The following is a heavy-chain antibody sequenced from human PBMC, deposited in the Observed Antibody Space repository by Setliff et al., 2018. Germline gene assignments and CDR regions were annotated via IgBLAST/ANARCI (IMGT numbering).Heavy chain of an antibody. CDR3: ARESRYYYDNLGTLDY. CDR1: GGPISSNY. CDR2: IYIGGSA. Sequence: AETLSLTCTVSGGPISSNYWSWIRQPAGKGLEWIGHIYIGGSANYNPTLKSRVTMSVDTSKKQFSLKLSSVTAADTAVYYCARESRYYYDNLGTLDYWGQGTLVTVSS. J-gene: IGHJ4*02. V-gene: IGHV4-4*07. D-gene: IGHD3-22*01.